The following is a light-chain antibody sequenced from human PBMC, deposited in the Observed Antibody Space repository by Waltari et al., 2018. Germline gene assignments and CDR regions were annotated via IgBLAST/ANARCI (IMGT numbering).Light chain of an antibody. Sequence: DIQMTQSPSSVSASVGDGVTITCRARQGISSWLAWYHQKPGKAPNLLIYDGYSLQSGVPSRFSGSGSGTVFTLTISSLQPEDFATYYCQQGNSFPITFGQGTRLEIK. CDR1: QGISSW. V-gene: IGKV1-12*01. J-gene: IGKJ5*01. CDR2: DGY. CDR3: QQGNSFPIT.